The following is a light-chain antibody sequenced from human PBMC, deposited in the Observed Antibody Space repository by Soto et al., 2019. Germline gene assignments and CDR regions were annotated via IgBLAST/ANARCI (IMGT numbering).Light chain of an antibody. V-gene: IGLV1-44*01. CDR2: SNH. J-gene: IGLJ2*01. Sequence: QLVLTQPPSASGTPGQRVTISCSGSSSNLGSNTVNWYQQLPGTAPKLLIDSNHQQPSGVPDRFSGSKSGTSASLAISGLHSLDEADYECAAWDDSLNGVVFGGGTKVTVL. CDR3: AAWDDSLNGVV. CDR1: SSNLGSNT.